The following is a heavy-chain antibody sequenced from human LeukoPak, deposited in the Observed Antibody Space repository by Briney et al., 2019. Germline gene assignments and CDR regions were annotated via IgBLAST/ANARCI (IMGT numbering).Heavy chain of an antibody. V-gene: IGHV1-46*01. J-gene: IGHJ4*02. CDR3: ARGDQLSSSTDY. CDR1: GGTFSSYA. CDR2: INPSGGST. Sequence: ASVKVSCKASGGTFSSYAISWVRQAPGQGLEWMGIINPSGGSTSYAQKFQGRVTMTRDMSTSTVYMELSSLRSEDTAVYYCARGDQLSSSTDYWGQGTLVTVSS. D-gene: IGHD6-6*01.